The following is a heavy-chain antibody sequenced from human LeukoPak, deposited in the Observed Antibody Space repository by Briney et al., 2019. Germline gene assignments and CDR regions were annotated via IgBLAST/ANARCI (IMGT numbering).Heavy chain of an antibody. CDR3: ARGLVTTGRSSFDN. D-gene: IGHD4-17*01. V-gene: IGHV4-4*02. CDR2: IYHTGST. Sequence: PSGTLSLTCAVSDDSISSTNWWHWVRHPPGKGLEWIGEIYHTGSTNNNPSLTSRVTISVDKSKNQFSLKLSSVTAADTAVYYCARGLVTTGRSSFDNWGQGTLVTVSS. CDR1: DDSISSTNW. J-gene: IGHJ4*02.